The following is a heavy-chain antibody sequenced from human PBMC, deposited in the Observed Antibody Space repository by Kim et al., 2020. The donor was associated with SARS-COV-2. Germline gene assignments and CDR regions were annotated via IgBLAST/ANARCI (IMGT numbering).Heavy chain of an antibody. Sequence: PSLKCRVAISVDTSKNQFSLKLSSVTAADTAVYYCARDRYVGGVCFMDVWGQGTTVTVSS. D-gene: IGHD2-8*02. J-gene: IGHJ6*02. CDR3: ARDRYVGGVCFMDV. V-gene: IGHV4-34*01.